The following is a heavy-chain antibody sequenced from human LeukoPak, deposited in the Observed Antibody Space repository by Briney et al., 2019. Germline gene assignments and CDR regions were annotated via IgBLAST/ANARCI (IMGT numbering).Heavy chain of an antibody. J-gene: IGHJ4*02. CDR1: AFSLSAYN. V-gene: IGHV3-74*01. Sequence: GGSLRLSCAASAFSLSAYNMNWVRQAPGKGLVWVSRITSDGSSISYADSVKGRFTISRDNAKNTLYLQMNSLRAEDTAVYYCARDRGDYYDSRGYYSNSEPGDYWGQGTLVTVSS. CDR3: ARDRGDYYDSRGYYSNSEPGDY. D-gene: IGHD3-22*01. CDR2: ITSDGSSI.